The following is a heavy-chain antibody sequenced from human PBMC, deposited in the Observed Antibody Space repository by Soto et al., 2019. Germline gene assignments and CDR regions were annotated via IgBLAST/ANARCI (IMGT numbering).Heavy chain of an antibody. V-gene: IGHV5-51*01. CDR3: ARMPHSTTSYYDYNFGMDV. J-gene: IGHJ6*02. CDR1: GYSFPSEW. D-gene: IGHD2-2*01. Sequence: GESLKISCKSSGYSFPSEWIGWVRQMPGKGLEWMGSIYPADSDTRYSPAFQGQVTISADKSIRTAYLQWNSMKASDTAMYYCARMPHSTTSYYDYNFGMDVWGQGTTVTVSS. CDR2: IYPADSDT.